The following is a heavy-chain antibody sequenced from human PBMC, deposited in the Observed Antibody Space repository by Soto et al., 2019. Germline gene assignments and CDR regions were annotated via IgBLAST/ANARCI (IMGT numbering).Heavy chain of an antibody. D-gene: IGHD5-18*01. CDR3: ARGRTAMGLFDYYMDV. CDR1: GFTFSSYW. CDR2: IKQDGSEK. Sequence: PGGSLRLSCAASGFTFSSYWMSWVRQAPGKGLERVANIKQDGSEKYYVDSVKGRFTISRDNAKNSLYLQMNSLRAEDTAVYYCARGRTAMGLFDYYMDVWGKGTTVTVSS. J-gene: IGHJ6*03. V-gene: IGHV3-7*01.